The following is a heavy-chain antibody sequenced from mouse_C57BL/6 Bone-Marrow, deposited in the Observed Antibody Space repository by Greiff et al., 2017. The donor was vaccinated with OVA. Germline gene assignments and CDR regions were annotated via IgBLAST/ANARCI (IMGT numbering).Heavy chain of an antibody. CDR2: IDPETGGT. D-gene: IGHD2-4*01. V-gene: IGHV1-15*01. CDR3: TRSPLYYDYDEGFAY. Sequence: QVQLQQSGAELVRPGASVTLSCKASGYTFTDYEMPWVKQTPVHGLEWIGAIDPETGGTAYNQKFKGKAILTADKSSSTAYMELRSLTSEDSAVYYCTRSPLYYDYDEGFAYWGQGTLVTVSA. CDR1: GYTFTDYE. J-gene: IGHJ3*01.